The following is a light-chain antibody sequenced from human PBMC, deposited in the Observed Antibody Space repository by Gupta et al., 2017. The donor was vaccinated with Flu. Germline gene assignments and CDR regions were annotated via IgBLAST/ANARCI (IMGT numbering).Light chain of an antibody. CDR2: LVS. V-gene: IGKV2-30*01. CDR1: QGLVYSDGNTY. CDR3: MQGAHWPWT. J-gene: IGKJ1*01. Sequence: DVVMTQSPLSLSVTLGQPASISCRSSQGLVYSDGNTYLHWFQQRPGQTPRRLIHLVSYRDSGVPDRFSGSGSGTDFTLKISRVEAEDVGIYFCMQGAHWPWTFGQGTKVEVE.